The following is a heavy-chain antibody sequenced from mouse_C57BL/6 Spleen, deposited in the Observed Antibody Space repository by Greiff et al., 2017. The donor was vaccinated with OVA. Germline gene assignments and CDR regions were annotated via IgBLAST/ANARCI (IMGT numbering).Heavy chain of an antibody. Sequence: VKLMESGPELVKPGASVKISCKASGYAFSSSWMNWVKQRPGKGLEWIGRIYPGDGDTNYNGKFKGKATLTADKSSSTAYMQLSSLTSEDSAVYFCARESDYYGSSYWYFDVWGTGTTVTVSS. CDR3: ARESDYYGSSYWYFDV. D-gene: IGHD1-1*01. CDR2: IYPGDGDT. J-gene: IGHJ1*03. V-gene: IGHV1-82*01. CDR1: GYAFSSSW.